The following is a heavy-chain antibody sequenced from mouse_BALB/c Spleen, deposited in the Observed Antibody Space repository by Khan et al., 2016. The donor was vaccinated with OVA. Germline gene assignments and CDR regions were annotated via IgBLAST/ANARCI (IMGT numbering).Heavy chain of an antibody. D-gene: IGHD3-2*02. V-gene: IGHV1-53*01. CDR3: TRSGYCAFAY. CDR2: INPNNGGT. CDR1: GYIFTSYY. Sequence: QVQLKESGAELVKPGASVKLSCKASGYIFTSYYMYWVKQRPGQGLEWIGEINPNNGGTNFNEKFKTKATLTVDKSSSTTYMQLSSLTSEDSAGYYCTRSGYCAFAYWGPGTLVTVSS. J-gene: IGHJ3*01.